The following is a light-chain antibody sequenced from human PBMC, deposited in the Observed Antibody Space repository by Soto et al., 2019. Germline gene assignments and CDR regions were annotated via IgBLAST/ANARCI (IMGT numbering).Light chain of an antibody. J-gene: IGKJ5*01. CDR1: QSIGKY. CDR2: AAS. Sequence: DIQMTQSPSSLSASVGDRVTITCRASQSIGKYLSWFQQTPGNAPKLLIYAASGLQSGVPSRFSGSGSGTDFTLTINSLQPEDFATYYCQQSYSTPITFGQGTRLENK. V-gene: IGKV1-39*01. CDR3: QQSYSTPIT.